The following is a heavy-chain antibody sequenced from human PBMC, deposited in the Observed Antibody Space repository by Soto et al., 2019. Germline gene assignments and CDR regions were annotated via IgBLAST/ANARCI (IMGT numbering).Heavy chain of an antibody. CDR1: GGSISSGGYY. V-gene: IGHV4-31*03. J-gene: IGHJ3*02. Sequence: QVQLQESGPGLVKPSQTLSLTCTVSGGSISSGGYYWSWIRQHPGKGLEWIGHIYYSGSTYYNPSLKSRVTLSVDTSKNQLSLKLTSVTAADTAVYYCAREGGLHGYAFDIWGQGTMVTVSS. D-gene: IGHD4-4*01. CDR2: IYYSGST. CDR3: AREGGLHGYAFDI.